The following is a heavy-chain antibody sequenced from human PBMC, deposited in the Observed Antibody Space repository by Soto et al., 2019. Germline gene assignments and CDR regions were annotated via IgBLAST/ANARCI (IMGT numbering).Heavy chain of an antibody. D-gene: IGHD4-17*01. CDR3: ARDSTLDDGDYLDFYYYYYMDL. Sequence: QVQLEQSGAEVKRPGSSVTVSCKASGGTLSSYTISWVRQAPGQGLEWMGGIIPLLGTAKYAQKIQGRATLTADKSTNTMYLELAGLRSDDTAVYYCARDSTLDDGDYLDFYYYYYMDLWGKGTTVTVSS. V-gene: IGHV1-69*08. J-gene: IGHJ6*03. CDR2: IIPLLGTA. CDR1: GGTLSSYT.